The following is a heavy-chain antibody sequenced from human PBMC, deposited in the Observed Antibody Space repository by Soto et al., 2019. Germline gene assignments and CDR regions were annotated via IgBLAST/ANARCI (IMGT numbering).Heavy chain of an antibody. V-gene: IGHV4-30-4*01. J-gene: IGHJ6*02. Sequence: SETLSLTCTVSCGSISSGDYYWSWIRQPPGKGLEWIGYIYYSGSTYYNPSLKSRVTISVDTSKNQFSLKLSSVTAADTAVYYCARDPPYYYYGMDVWGQGTTVTVSS. CDR3: ARDPPYYYYGMDV. CDR2: IYYSGST. CDR1: CGSISSGDYY.